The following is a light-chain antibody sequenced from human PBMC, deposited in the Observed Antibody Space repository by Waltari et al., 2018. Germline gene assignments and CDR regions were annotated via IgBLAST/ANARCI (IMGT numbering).Light chain of an antibody. J-gene: IGLJ1*01. Sequence: QSALTQPASVSGSPGQSITISCPGTSSDVGGYNYVSWYQQHPGKAPKLMIYDVSNRPSGVSNRFSGSKSGNTASLTISGLQAEDEADYYCCSYTSSSTPYVFGTGTKVTVL. V-gene: IGLV2-14*01. CDR3: CSYTSSSTPYV. CDR2: DVS. CDR1: SSDVGGYNY.